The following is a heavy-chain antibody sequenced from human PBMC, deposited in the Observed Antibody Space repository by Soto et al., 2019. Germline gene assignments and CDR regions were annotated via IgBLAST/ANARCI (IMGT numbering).Heavy chain of an antibody. CDR3: ARDGPPGESGLQDIVVVPAAMSDLYYYGMGV. Sequence: GGSLRLSCAASGFTFSNAGRNWVRQAPGKGLEWVAVIWYDGSNKYYADSVKGRFTISRDNSKNTLYLQMNSLRAEDTAVYYCARDGPPGESGLQDIVVVPAAMSDLYYYGMGVWGQGTTVTVSS. V-gene: IGHV3-33*08. CDR2: IWYDGSNK. CDR1: GFTFSNAG. J-gene: IGHJ6*02. D-gene: IGHD2-2*01.